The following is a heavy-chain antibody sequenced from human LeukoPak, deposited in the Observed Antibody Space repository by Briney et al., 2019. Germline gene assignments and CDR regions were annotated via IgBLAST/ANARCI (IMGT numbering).Heavy chain of an antibody. D-gene: IGHD2-2*01. V-gene: IGHV3-48*04. CDR3: ARDQLNWFDP. Sequence: GGSLRLSCAVSGFTFSDYGMNWVRQAPGKGLEWVSYISSESNTIIYADSVRGRFTISRDNAKNSLYLQMNSLRAEDTAVYYCARDQLNWFDPWGQGTLVTVSS. CDR1: GFTFSDYG. J-gene: IGHJ5*02. CDR2: ISSESNTI.